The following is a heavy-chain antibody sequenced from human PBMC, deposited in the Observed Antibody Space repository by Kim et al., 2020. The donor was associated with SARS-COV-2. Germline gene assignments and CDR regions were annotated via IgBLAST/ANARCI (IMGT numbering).Heavy chain of an antibody. CDR3: ARFITMVRGARPYYYYGMDV. J-gene: IGHJ6*02. Sequence: SETLSLTCAVYGGSFSGYYWSWIRQPPGKGLEWIGEINHSGSTNYNPSLKSRVTISVDTSKNQFSLKLSSVTAADTAVHYCARFITMVRGARPYYYYGMDVWGQGTTVTVSS. CDR1: GGSFSGYY. CDR2: INHSGST. V-gene: IGHV4-34*01. D-gene: IGHD3-10*01.